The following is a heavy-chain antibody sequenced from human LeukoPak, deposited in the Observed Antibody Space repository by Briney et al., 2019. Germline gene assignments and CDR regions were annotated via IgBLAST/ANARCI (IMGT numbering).Heavy chain of an antibody. D-gene: IGHD2-8*02. Sequence: ASVKVSCKASGYTFSNYFMHWVRQAPGQGLEWMGLINPTGTGTNYAQKFRGRVTLTRDTSTTTVYMELSSLRSEDSAVYYCAREESGGYFDYWGQGTLVTVSS. J-gene: IGHJ4*02. V-gene: IGHV1-46*01. CDR2: INPTGTGT. CDR3: AREESGGYFDY. CDR1: GYTFSNYF.